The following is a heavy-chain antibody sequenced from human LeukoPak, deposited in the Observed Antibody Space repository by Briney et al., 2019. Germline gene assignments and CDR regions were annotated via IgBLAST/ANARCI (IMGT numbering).Heavy chain of an antibody. CDR1: GGSISSGGCS. CDR3: ARVRVGAATGFDYYYGMDV. J-gene: IGHJ6*02. V-gene: IGHV4-30-2*01. D-gene: IGHD2-15*01. Sequence: PSETLSLTCAVSGGSISSGGCSWSWIRQPPGKGLEWIGYIYHSGSTYYNPSLKSRVTISVDTSKNQFSLKLSSVTAADTAVYYCARVRVGAATGFDYYYGMDVWGQGTTVTVSS. CDR2: IYHSGST.